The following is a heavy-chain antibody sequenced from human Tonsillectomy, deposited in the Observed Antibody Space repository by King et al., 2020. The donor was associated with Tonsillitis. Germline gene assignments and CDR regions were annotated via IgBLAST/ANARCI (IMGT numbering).Heavy chain of an antibody. D-gene: IGHD3-3*01. CDR1: GYTFTSYG. V-gene: IGHV1-18*01. Sequence: QLVQSGAEVKKPGASVKVSCKASGYTFTSYGISWVRQAPGQGLEWMGWISAYNGNTNYAQKLQGRVTMTTDTSTSTAYMELRSLRSDDTAVFYCARGGLTRITVFGVVISYNSYYYYMDVWGKGTTVTVSS. CDR3: ARGGLTRITVFGVVISYNSYYYYMDV. CDR2: ISAYNGNT. J-gene: IGHJ6*03.